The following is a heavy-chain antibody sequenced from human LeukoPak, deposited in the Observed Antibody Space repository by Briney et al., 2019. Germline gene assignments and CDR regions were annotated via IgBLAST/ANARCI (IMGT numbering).Heavy chain of an antibody. Sequence: ASVKVSCKASGYTFTGYYMHWVRQAPGQGLEWMGLINPNSCGTNYAQKFQGRVTMTRDTSISTAYMELSRLRSDDTAVYYCARAAVGNSGHYYYYMDVWGKGTTVTVSS. V-gene: IGHV1-2*02. CDR3: ARAAVGNSGHYYYYMDV. D-gene: IGHD4-23*01. CDR2: INPNSCGT. CDR1: GYTFTGYY. J-gene: IGHJ6*03.